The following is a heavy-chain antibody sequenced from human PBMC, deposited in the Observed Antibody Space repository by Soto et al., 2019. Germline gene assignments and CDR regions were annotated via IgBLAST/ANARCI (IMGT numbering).Heavy chain of an antibody. J-gene: IGHJ4*02. CDR3: ARGRGLYNSRLSQLDS. D-gene: IGHD1-1*01. CDR1: GDSFSKYT. CDR2: IIPRFGTT. Sequence: QVQLVQSGAEVKKPGSSVRVSCKASGDSFSKYTVNWVRQAPRQGLEWMGGIIPRFGTTNFSPTLQDRVTITEDEYINTVYMELSSLRSEDSALYYCARGRGLYNSRLSQLDSWGQGTLVTVSS. V-gene: IGHV1-69*01.